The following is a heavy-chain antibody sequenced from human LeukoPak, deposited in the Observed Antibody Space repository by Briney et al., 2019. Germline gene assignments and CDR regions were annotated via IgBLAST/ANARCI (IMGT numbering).Heavy chain of an antibody. J-gene: IGHJ4*02. D-gene: IGHD4-23*01. CDR1: GFTFSSYA. Sequence: GGSLRLSCAASGFTFSSYAMSWVRQAPGKGLEWVSAISGSGGTTYYADSVKGRFTISRDNSKNTLYLQMNSLRAEDTAVYYCAKMRGGNPDKTYFDYWGQGTLVTVSS. CDR3: AKMRGGNPDKTYFDY. CDR2: ISGSGGTT. V-gene: IGHV3-23*01.